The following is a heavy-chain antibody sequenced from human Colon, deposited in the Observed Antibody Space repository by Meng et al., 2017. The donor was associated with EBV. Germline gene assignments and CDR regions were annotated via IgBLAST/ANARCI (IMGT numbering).Heavy chain of an antibody. D-gene: IGHD3-22*01. V-gene: IGHV4-31*03. CDR2: IHYSGST. CDR3: ARYVFDSSSLYSNWFDP. CDR1: GGCISSGTYY. Sequence: QLQLQQSVPGLVKPSQTLSLTCTVSGGCISSGTYYMGWIRQLPGKGLEWIAYIHYSGSTYYSPSLKSRVTITVDTSKNQLSLKLSSMTAADTAVYYCARYVFDSSSLYSNWFDPWGQGTLVTVSS. J-gene: IGHJ5*02.